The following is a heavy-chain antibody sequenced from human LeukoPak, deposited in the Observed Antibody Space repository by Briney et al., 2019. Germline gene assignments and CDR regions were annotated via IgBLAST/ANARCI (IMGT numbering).Heavy chain of an antibody. J-gene: IGHJ4*02. D-gene: IGHD2-2*01. CDR1: GYTFTRYY. CDR2: INPNSGGT. CDR3: ARGLVVPAAPDY. Sequence: ASVKVSCKASGYTFTRYYMHWVRQAPGQGLEWMGRINPNSGGTNYAQKFQGRVTMTRDTSISTAYMELSRLRSDDTAVYYCARGLVVPAAPDYWGQGTLVTVSS. V-gene: IGHV1-2*06.